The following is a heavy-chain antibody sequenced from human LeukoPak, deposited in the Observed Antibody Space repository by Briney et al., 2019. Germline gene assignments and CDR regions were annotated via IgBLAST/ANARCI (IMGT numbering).Heavy chain of an antibody. Sequence: ASVKVSCKASGYTFTDYSMHWVRQAPAQGLEWMGWINPNSGDTEYAQKFPGRVSMTRDTSISTAYVEVSRLTSDDTAVYFCARDAIAAAGAGAWGQGTLVTVSS. CDR2: INPNSGDT. CDR1: GYTFTDYS. V-gene: IGHV1-2*02. CDR3: ARDAIAAAGAGA. J-gene: IGHJ4*02. D-gene: IGHD6-13*01.